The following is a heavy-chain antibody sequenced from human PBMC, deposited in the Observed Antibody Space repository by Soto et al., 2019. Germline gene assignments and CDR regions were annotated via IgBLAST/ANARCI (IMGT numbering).Heavy chain of an antibody. CDR3: ARDRYSSSSYTGY. Sequence: EVQLVESGGGLVQPGGSLRLSCAASGFTVSSNYMSWVRQAPGKGLEWVSVIYSGGSTYYADSVKGRFTISRDNSKNTLYLQMNSLRAEDTAVYYCARDRYSSSSYTGYWGQGTLVTVSS. CDR1: GFTVSSNY. D-gene: IGHD6-6*01. CDR2: IYSGGST. J-gene: IGHJ4*02. V-gene: IGHV3-66*01.